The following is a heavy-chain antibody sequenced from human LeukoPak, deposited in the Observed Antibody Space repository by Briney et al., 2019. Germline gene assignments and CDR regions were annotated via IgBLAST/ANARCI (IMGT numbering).Heavy chain of an antibody. CDR2: ISYSGST. V-gene: IGHV4-39*01. CDR3: ARRFSRGNFDY. CDR1: GGSISSSSYY. J-gene: IGHJ4*02. D-gene: IGHD3-10*01. Sequence: SETLSLTCTVSGGSISSSSYYWGWIRQSPGKGLEWIGSISYSGSTYSNPSLKSRVTISVDTSKNQFSLNLTSVTAADTAVYYCARRFSRGNFDYWGQGTLSPSPQ.